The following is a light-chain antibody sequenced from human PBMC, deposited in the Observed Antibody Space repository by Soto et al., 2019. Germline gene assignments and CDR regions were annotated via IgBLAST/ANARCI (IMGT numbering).Light chain of an antibody. CDR1: QDIRNT. CDR2: GAS. J-gene: IGKJ5*01. Sequence: AIVMTQAPSSLSASVGDRVAISCRASQDIRNTFAWYQLKPGEAPRLVIFGASTMQSDIPARFSGSGSVTDFTLAITSLQSEDFATYHCLQYYNFPWTFGQGTRLDIK. V-gene: IGKV1-6*01. CDR3: LQYYNFPWT.